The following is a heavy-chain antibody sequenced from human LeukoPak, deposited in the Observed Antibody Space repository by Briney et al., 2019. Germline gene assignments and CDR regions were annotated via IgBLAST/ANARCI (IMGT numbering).Heavy chain of an antibody. CDR1: GFTFSSYE. V-gene: IGHV3-48*03. J-gene: IGHJ4*02. CDR3: ASDERGASPDFY. Sequence: GGSLRLSCAASGFTFSSYEMNWVRQAPGKGLEWVSYISSSGSTIYYADSVKGRFTISRDNAKNSLYLQMTSLRAEDTAVYYCASDERGASPDFYWGQGTLVTVSS. D-gene: IGHD1-26*01. CDR2: ISSSGSTI.